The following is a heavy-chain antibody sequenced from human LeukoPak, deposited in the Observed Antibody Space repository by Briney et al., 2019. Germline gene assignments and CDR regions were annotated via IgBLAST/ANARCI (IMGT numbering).Heavy chain of an antibody. CDR3: AKDDDYYATFTYPRRTDH. D-gene: IGHD3-10*01. Sequence: GGSLRLSCAASGFTFSSYGMHWVRQAPGKGLEWVADISFDGTNTFYADAVKGRVTIYRDNSKNTLYLQMNGLRPDDTAVYYCAKDDDYYATFTYPRRTDHWGQGTLVTVSS. CDR2: ISFDGTNT. V-gene: IGHV3-30*18. J-gene: IGHJ4*02. CDR1: GFTFSSYG.